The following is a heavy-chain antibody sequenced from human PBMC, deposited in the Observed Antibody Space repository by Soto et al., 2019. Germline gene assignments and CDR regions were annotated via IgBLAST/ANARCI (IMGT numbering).Heavy chain of an antibody. V-gene: IGHV3-7*01. CDR1: RFTFSSSW. D-gene: IGHD3-3*02. J-gene: IGHJ4*02. Sequence: PGGSLRLSCVASRFTFSSSWMSWVRQAPGKGLEWVANIEPDGSPRDYVDSVKGRFTISRDNAKNSLYLQMNSLGDEDTAVYYCARGPFWGQGTLVTVSS. CDR2: IEPDGSPR. CDR3: ARGPF.